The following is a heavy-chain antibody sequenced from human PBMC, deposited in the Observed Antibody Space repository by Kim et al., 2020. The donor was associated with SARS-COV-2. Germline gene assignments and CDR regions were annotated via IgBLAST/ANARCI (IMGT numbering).Heavy chain of an antibody. CDR3: AKYSSSRYYYYYYGMDV. CDR2: ISYDGSNK. D-gene: IGHD6-13*01. V-gene: IGHV3-30*18. Sequence: GGSLRLSCAASGFTFSSYGMHWVRQAPGKGLEWVAVISYDGSNKYYADSVKGRFTISRDNSKNTLYLQMNSLRAEDTAVYYCAKYSSSRYYYYYYGMDVWGQGTTVTVSS. J-gene: IGHJ6*02. CDR1: GFTFSSYG.